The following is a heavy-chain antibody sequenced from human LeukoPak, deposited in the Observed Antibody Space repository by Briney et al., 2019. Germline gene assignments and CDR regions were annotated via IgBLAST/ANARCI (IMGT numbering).Heavy chain of an antibody. D-gene: IGHD6-6*01. CDR1: GFTFSSYS. J-gene: IGHJ4*02. CDR2: ISSSSSYI. Sequence: GGSLRLSCAASGFTFSSYSMNWVRQAPGKGLEWVSSISSSSSYIYYADSLKGRFTISRDTAKNSLYLQMNSLRAEDTAVYYCARVAYSSSSEDYWGQGTLVTVSS. V-gene: IGHV3-21*01. CDR3: ARVAYSSSSEDY.